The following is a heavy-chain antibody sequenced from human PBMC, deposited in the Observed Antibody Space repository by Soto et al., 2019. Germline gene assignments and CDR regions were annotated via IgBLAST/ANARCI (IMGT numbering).Heavy chain of an antibody. Sequence: ASVKFSCKASGYTFTGYAIHWARQAPGQRHEWMGWINGGNGDTKYSQKFQGSATITRDTSASKAYIALTSLGSEDTAVYYCARGYCSSISCQYSFDFWGQGVLVTVS. D-gene: IGHD2-2*01. V-gene: IGHV1-3*01. CDR2: INGGNGDT. CDR1: GYTFTGYA. J-gene: IGHJ4*02. CDR3: ARGYCSSISCQYSFDF.